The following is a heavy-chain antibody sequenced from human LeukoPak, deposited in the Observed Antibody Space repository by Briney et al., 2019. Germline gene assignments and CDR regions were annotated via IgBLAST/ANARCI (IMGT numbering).Heavy chain of an antibody. CDR3: TTDLWVRFGELPLDY. CDR1: GFTFSSYW. Sequence: PGGSLRLSCAASGFTFSSYWMSWVRQAPGKGLEWVANIKQYGSEKYYVDSVKGRFTISRDNAKNSLYLQMNSLKTEDTAVYYCTTDLWVRFGELPLDYWGQGTLVTVSS. CDR2: IKQYGSEK. V-gene: IGHV3-7*03. J-gene: IGHJ4*02. D-gene: IGHD3-10*01.